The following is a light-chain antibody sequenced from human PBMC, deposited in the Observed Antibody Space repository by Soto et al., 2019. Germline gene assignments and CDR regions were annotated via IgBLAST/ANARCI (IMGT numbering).Light chain of an antibody. J-gene: IGKJ1*01. CDR2: KAS. V-gene: IGKV1-5*03. Sequence: DIQMNQSPSTLPGSLGDRVTITCGASQTISSWLAWYQQKPGKAPKLLIYKASTLKSGVPSRFRGSGSGTEFTLTISSLQPDDFETYYCQHYNSYSEAFGQGTKVDIK. CDR3: QHYNSYSEA. CDR1: QTISSW.